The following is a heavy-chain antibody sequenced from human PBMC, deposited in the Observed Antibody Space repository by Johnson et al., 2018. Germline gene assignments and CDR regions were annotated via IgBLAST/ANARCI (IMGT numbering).Heavy chain of an antibody. CDR1: GGSISSSY. D-gene: IGHD3-22*01. CDR2: VSHSGSP. CDR3: ARHYCDSCGTYFQY. J-gene: IGHJ1*01. V-gene: IGHV4-59*01. Sequence: QVQLQESGPGLVKPSETLSLACTVSGGSISSSYWSWIRQPPGKGLEWIGYVSHSGSPHYNPSLESRVTISVDTSKNQFSLRLSSVTAADTAVYYCARHYCDSCGTYFQYWGQGTLVTVSS.